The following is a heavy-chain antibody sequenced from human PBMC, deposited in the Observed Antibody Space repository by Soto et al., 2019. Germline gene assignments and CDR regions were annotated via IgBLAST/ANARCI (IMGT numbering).Heavy chain of an antibody. D-gene: IGHD6-13*01. J-gene: IGHJ4*02. Sequence: QVQLVESGGGVVQPGGSLRLSCAASGFIFSAYGMHWVRQAPGTGLEWVAVIWSDGGKKFYADSVTGRFAISRDNSKNTLYLQMNSLGVEDTAVYYCTRDRDGAAGLLIDYWGQGALVTVSS. CDR2: IWSDGGKK. CDR1: GFIFSAYG. V-gene: IGHV3-33*01. CDR3: TRDRDGAAGLLIDY.